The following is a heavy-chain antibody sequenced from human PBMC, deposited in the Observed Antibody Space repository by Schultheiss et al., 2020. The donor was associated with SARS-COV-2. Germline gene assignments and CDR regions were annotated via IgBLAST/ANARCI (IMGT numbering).Heavy chain of an antibody. Sequence: GGSLRLSCAASGFTFSSYGMHWVRQAPGKGLEWVAVIWYDGSNKYYADSVKGRFTISRDNSKNTLYLQMNSLRAEDTAVYYCARGGVGATREGYFDYWGQGTLVTVSS. D-gene: IGHD1-26*01. CDR1: GFTFSSYG. V-gene: IGHV3-33*01. CDR2: IWYDGSNK. CDR3: ARGGVGATREGYFDY. J-gene: IGHJ4*02.